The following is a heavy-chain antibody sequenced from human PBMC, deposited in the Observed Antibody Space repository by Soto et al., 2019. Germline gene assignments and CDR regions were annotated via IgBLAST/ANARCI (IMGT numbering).Heavy chain of an antibody. Sequence: PSETLSLTCAVSGGSISSGGYSWSWIRQPPGKGLEWIGYIYHSGSTYYNPSLKSRATISVDRSKNQFSLKLSSVTAADTAVYYCARGHQGASDYWGQGTLVTVSS. CDR2: IYHSGST. J-gene: IGHJ4*02. D-gene: IGHD3-16*01. CDR3: ARGHQGASDY. CDR1: GGSISSGGYS. V-gene: IGHV4-30-2*01.